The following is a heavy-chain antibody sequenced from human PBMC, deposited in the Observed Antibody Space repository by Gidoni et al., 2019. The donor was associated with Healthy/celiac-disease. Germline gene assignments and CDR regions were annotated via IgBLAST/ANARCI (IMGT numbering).Heavy chain of an antibody. V-gene: IGHV1-69*06. D-gene: IGHD1-26*01. Sequence: HVQLVQSGAEGKKPGSSVKVSCKASGCTFSSYAISWVRQAPGQGLEWMGGIIPIFGTANYAKKFQGRVTITADKSTSKAYMELSSLRSEDTAVYYCARWELNLYCYYGMDVWGQGTTVTVSS. J-gene: IGHJ6*02. CDR3: ARWELNLYCYYGMDV. CDR1: GCTFSSYA. CDR2: IIPIFGTA.